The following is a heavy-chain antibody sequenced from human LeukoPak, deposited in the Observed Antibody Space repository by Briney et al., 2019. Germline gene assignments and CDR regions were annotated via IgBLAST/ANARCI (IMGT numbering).Heavy chain of an antibody. V-gene: IGHV4-30-2*01. J-gene: IGHJ5*02. CDR2: IYHSGST. CDR1: GGSISSGGYS. CDR3: ARGIGNCSSTSCSQWWFDP. Sequence: PSQTLSLTCAVSGGSISSGGYSWSWIRQPPGKGLEWIGYIYHSGSTNYNPSLKSRVTISVDTSKNQFSLKLSSVTAADTAVYYCARGIGNCSSTSCSQWWFDPWGQGTLVTVSS. D-gene: IGHD2-2*01.